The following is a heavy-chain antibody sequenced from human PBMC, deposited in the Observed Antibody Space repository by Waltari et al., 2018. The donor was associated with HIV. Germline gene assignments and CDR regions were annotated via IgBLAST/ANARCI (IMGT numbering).Heavy chain of an antibody. D-gene: IGHD3-22*01. CDR2: ISSSSIYI. Sequence: EVQLVESGGGLVKPGGSLRLSCAASGFTFSSYSMNWVRQAPGRGRGWVPSISSSSIYISYADSVKGRFTISRDNAKNSLYLQMHSLRAEDTAVYYCARQDSSGGNYYYGMDVWGQGTTVTVSS. V-gene: IGHV3-21*01. J-gene: IGHJ6*02. CDR1: GFTFSSYS. CDR3: ARQDSSGGNYYYGMDV.